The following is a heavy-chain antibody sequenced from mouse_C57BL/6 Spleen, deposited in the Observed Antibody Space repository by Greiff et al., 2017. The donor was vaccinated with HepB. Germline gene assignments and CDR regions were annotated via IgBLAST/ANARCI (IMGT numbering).Heavy chain of an antibody. V-gene: IGHV1-76*01. J-gene: IGHJ4*01. CDR1: GYTFTDYY. CDR2: IYPGSGNT. CDR3: ARTPAKGPLLLDY. D-gene: IGHD1-2*01. Sequence: QVQLQQSGAELVRPGASVKLSCKASGYTFTDYYINWVKQRPGQGLEWIARIYPGSGNTYYNEKFKGKATLTAEKYSSTAYMQLSSLTSEDSAVYFCARTPAKGPLLLDYWGQGTSVTVSS.